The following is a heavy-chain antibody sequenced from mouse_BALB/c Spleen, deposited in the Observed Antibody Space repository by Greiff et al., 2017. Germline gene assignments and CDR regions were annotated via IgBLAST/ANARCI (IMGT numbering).Heavy chain of an antibody. Sequence: QVQLKESGPGLVQPSQSLSITCTVSGFSLTSYGVHWVRQSPGKGLEWLGVIWSGGSTDYNAAFISRLSISKDNSKSQVFFKMNSLQADDTAIYYCASSYGSSYRWYFDVWGAGTTVTVSS. CDR3: ASSYGSSYRWYFDV. J-gene: IGHJ1*01. CDR2: IWSGGST. V-gene: IGHV2-4-1*01. CDR1: GFSLTSYG. D-gene: IGHD1-1*01.